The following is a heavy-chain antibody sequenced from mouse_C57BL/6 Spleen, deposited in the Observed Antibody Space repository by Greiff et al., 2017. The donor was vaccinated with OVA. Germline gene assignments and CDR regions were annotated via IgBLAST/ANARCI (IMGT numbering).Heavy chain of an antibody. J-gene: IGHJ2*01. CDR2: IDPENGDT. CDR3: TTRYCDY. CDR1: GFNIKDDY. V-gene: IGHV14-4*01. Sequence: VQLQQSGAELVRPGASVKLSCTASGFNIKDDYMHWVKQRPEQGLEWIGWIDPENGDTAYASKFQGKATITADTSSNTAYLQLSSLTSEDTAVYYCTTRYCDYWGQGTTLTVSS.